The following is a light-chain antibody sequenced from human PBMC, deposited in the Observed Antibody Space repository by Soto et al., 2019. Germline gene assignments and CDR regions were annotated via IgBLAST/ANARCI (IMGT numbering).Light chain of an antibody. J-gene: IGKJ1*01. CDR2: DAS. V-gene: IGKV1-5*01. CDR1: QSISSW. CDR3: QQYNSYSPWT. Sequence: DIQMTQSPSTLSASLGDRVTITCRASQSISSWLAWYQQKPGEAPKLLIYDASSLESGVPSRFSGSGSGTEFTLTISSLQPDDFATYYCQQYNSYSPWTFGQGTKV.